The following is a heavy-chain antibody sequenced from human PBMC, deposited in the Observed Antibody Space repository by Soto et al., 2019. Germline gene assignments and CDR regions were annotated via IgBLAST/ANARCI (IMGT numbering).Heavy chain of an antibody. V-gene: IGHV2-26*01. CDR1: GLSITDSEMG. CDR2: IDSSGEK. Sequence: QVTLKESGPVLVKPTETLTLRCTVSGLSITDSEMGVSWIRQPPGQPLEWVAHIDSSGEKSYRTFLKRSLAISKDTSKSQIVRTMTNLDPADTATYYCARRRLAVAVSPWFDPWGQGIPVTVSS. J-gene: IGHJ5*02. CDR3: ARRRLAVAVSPWFDP.